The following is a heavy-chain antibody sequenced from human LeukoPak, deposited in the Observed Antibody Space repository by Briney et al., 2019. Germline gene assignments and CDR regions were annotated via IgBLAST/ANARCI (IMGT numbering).Heavy chain of an antibody. J-gene: IGHJ4*02. CDR1: GFTFSDYY. CDR3: ARVRGAAAGIDY. V-gene: IGHV3-11*01. Sequence: GGSLRLSCAASGFTFSDYYMSWIRQAPGQGLEWVSYISSSGYTIYYADSMKGRFTISRDNAKNSLYLQMNSLRAEDTAVYYCARVRGAAAGIDYWGQGTLVTVSS. CDR2: ISSSGYTI. D-gene: IGHD6-13*01.